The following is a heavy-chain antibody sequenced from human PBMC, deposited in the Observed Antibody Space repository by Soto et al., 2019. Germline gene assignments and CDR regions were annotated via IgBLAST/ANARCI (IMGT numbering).Heavy chain of an antibody. V-gene: IGHV1-18*01. J-gene: IGHJ6*02. Sequence: QVQLVQSGAEVKKPGASVKVSCKASGYTFTSYGISWVRQAPGQGLEWMGWISAYNGNTNYAQKLQGRVTMTTDTSTSTAYMELRSLRSDDTAVYYCARDAPCSGGSCYQREYYYYYGMDVWGQGTTVTVSS. CDR1: GYTFTSYG. CDR2: ISAYNGNT. CDR3: ARDAPCSGGSCYQREYYYYYGMDV. D-gene: IGHD2-15*01.